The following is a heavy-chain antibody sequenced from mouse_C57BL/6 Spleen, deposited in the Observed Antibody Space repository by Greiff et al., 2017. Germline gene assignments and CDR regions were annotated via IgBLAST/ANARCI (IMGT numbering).Heavy chain of an antibody. CDR1: GYTFTDYE. Sequence: QVQLQQSGAELVRPGASVTLSCKASGYTFTDYEMHWVKQTPVHGLEWIGAIDPETGGTAYNQKFKGKAILTADKSSSTAYMELRSLTSEDSAVYYCTRWGWYFDYWGQGTTLTVSS. CDR2: IDPETGGT. CDR3: TRWGWYFDY. J-gene: IGHJ2*01. D-gene: IGHD1-1*02. V-gene: IGHV1-15*01.